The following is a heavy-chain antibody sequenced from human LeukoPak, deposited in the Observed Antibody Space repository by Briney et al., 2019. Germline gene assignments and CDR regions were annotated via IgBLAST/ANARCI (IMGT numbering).Heavy chain of an antibody. D-gene: IGHD2-15*01. CDR2: IRYDGSNK. CDR1: GFTFSSYG. V-gene: IGHV3-30*02. Sequence: QPGGSLRLSCAASGFTFSSYGMHWVRQAPGKGLEWVAFIRYDGSNKYYADSVKGRFTISRDNSKNALYLQMNSLRAEDTAAYYCAKEYCSGGSCLNYWGQGTLVTVSS. J-gene: IGHJ4*02. CDR3: AKEYCSGGSCLNY.